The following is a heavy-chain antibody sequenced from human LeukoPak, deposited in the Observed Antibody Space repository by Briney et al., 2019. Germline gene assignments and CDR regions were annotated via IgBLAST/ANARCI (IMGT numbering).Heavy chain of an antibody. CDR3: AKPSRQCGGDCPTPGAFDI. Sequence: QSGGSLRLSCVVSGFTFSSYGMSWVRQAPGKGREWVSAISGSGGSTYYADSVKGRFTISRDNSKNTLFLQMNSLRAEDTAVYYCAKPSRQCGGDCPTPGAFDIWGQGTMVIVSS. D-gene: IGHD2-21*02. CDR2: ISGSGGST. CDR1: GFTFSSYG. V-gene: IGHV3-23*01. J-gene: IGHJ3*02.